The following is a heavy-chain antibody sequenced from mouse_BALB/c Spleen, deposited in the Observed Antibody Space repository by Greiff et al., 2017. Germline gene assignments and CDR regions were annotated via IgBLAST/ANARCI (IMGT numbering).Heavy chain of an antibody. CDR1: GYSITSGYY. CDR2: ISYDGSN. Sequence: EVKLQESGPGLVKPSQSLSLTCSVTGYSITSGYYWNWIRQFPGNKLEWMGYISYDGSNNYNPSLKNRISITRDTSKNQFFLKLNSVTTEDTATYYCARDGLLPYWGQGTTLTVSS. D-gene: IGHD3-1*01. CDR3: ARDGLLPY. J-gene: IGHJ2*01. V-gene: IGHV3-6*02.